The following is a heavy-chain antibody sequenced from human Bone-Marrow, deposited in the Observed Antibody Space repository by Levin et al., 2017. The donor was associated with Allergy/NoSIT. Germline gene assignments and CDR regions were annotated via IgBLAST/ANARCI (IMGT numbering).Heavy chain of an antibody. CDR2: IYPDDSDT. CDR1: GYKFADYW. V-gene: IGHV5-51*01. J-gene: IGHJ5*02. Sequence: KVSCQGSGYKFADYWIGWVRQMPGKGLEWMGIIYPDDSDTRSNPSFEGQVTMSADKSISTVYLQWTSLKASDSGIYYCARTGDWNTSPGWFDPWGQGTQVTVSS. D-gene: IGHD1-1*01. CDR3: ARTGDWNTSPGWFDP.